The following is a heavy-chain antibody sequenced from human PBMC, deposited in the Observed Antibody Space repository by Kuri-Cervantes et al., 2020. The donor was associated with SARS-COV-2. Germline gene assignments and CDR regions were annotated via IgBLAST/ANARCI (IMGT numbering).Heavy chain of an antibody. CDR2: ISYDGSKK. Sequence: GESLKISCAASGFTFSSYAMHWVRQAPGKGLEWVAVISYDGSKKYYADSVKGRFTISRDNSKNTLYLQMNSLRAEDTAVYYCAKDRSSSAYYYYYYMDVWGKGTTVTVSS. D-gene: IGHD6-6*01. J-gene: IGHJ6*03. CDR1: GFTFSSYA. V-gene: IGHV3-30*04. CDR3: AKDRSSSAYYYYYYMDV.